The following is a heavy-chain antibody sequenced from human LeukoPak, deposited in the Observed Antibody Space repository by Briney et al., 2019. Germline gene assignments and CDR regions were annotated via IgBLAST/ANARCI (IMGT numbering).Heavy chain of an antibody. CDR3: AKAVAAAIVDAFDI. CDR1: GFTFSSYS. J-gene: IGHJ3*02. D-gene: IGHD6-13*01. Sequence: GGSLRLSCAASGFTFSSYSMNWVRQAPGKGLEWVSYISSSSSTIYYADSVKGRFTISRDNAKNTLYLQMNSLRAEDTAVYYCAKAVAAAIVDAFDIWGQGTMVTVSS. V-gene: IGHV3-48*04. CDR2: ISSSSSTI.